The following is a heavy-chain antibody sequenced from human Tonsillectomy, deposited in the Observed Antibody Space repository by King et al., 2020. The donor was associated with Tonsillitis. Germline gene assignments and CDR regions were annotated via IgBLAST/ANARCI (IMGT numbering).Heavy chain of an antibody. Sequence: VQLQQWGAGLLKPSETLSLTCAVYGGSFSGYYWSWIRQPPGKGLEWIGEINHSGSTNYNPSLKSRVTISVDTSKNQFSLKLSSVTAADTAVYYCARSRWYSSSWYGDYMDVWGKGTTVTVSS. J-gene: IGHJ6*03. V-gene: IGHV4-34*01. CDR2: INHSGST. CDR3: ARSRWYSSSWYGDYMDV. D-gene: IGHD6-13*01. CDR1: GGSFSGYY.